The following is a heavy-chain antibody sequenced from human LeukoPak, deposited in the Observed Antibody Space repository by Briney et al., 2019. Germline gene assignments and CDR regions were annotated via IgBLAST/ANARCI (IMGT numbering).Heavy chain of an antibody. D-gene: IGHD3-22*01. CDR2: IKQDGSEK. J-gene: IGHJ4*02. V-gene: IGHV3-7*03. CDR3: TSDIFYDSSGYSPDL. Sequence: GGSLRLSCAASGFTFSHAWMSWVRQAPGKGLEWVANIKQDGSEKYYVDSVKGRFTISRDNAKNSLYLQMNSLKTEDTAVYYCTSDIFYDSSGYSPDLWGQGTLVTVSS. CDR1: GFTFSHAW.